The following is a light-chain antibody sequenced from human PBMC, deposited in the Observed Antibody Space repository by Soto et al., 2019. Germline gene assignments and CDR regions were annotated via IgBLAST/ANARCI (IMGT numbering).Light chain of an antibody. Sequence: DIQMTQSPSSLSASVGDRVTITCRASQSISSYLNWYQQKPGKAPKLLIYAASSWQSGVPSRFSGSGAGTDFTLTISSRQPEDFATYYCQQRYSTLITFGQGTRLEI. J-gene: IGKJ5*01. CDR1: QSISSY. CDR3: QQRYSTLIT. V-gene: IGKV1-39*01. CDR2: AAS.